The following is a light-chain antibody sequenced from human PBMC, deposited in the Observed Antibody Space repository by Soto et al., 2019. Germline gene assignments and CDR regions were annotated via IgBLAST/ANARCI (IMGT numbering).Light chain of an antibody. Sequence: QSALTQPASVSGSPGQSITISCTGTSSDVGANNFVSWYQQHPGKAPKLLIYGVTNRPSGVSNRFSGSKSGNTASLSISGLQADDDGDYYCSSYANTYNWVFGGGTKVTVL. CDR2: GVT. V-gene: IGLV2-14*01. CDR3: SSYANTYNWV. J-gene: IGLJ3*02. CDR1: SSDVGANNF.